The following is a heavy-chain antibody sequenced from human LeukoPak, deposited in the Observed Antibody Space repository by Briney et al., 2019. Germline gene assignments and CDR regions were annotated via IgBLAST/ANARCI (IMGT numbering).Heavy chain of an antibody. J-gene: IGHJ4*02. D-gene: IGHD3-22*01. Sequence: GGSLRLSCAASGFTFDEYGMSWVRQTPGKGLEWVSGIDWTGGSTGYADSVKGRFTISRNNAKNSLYLQMNSPRAEDTALYYCARRAMIVVATPAVDYWGQGTLVTVSS. CDR3: ARRAMIVVATPAVDY. CDR2: IDWTGGST. V-gene: IGHV3-20*04. CDR1: GFTFDEYG.